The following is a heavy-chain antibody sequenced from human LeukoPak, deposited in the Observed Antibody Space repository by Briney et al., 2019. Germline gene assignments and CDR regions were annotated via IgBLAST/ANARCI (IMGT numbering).Heavy chain of an antibody. J-gene: IGHJ4*02. V-gene: IGHV1-2*06. Sequence: GASVKVSCKASGYSFTSNYIHWVRQAPGQGLEWMGRINPNSGGTNYAQKFQGRVTMTRDTSISTAYMELSRLRSDDTAVYYCARDSGSGWYDYWGQGTLVTVSS. CDR1: GYSFTSNY. D-gene: IGHD6-19*01. CDR3: ARDSGSGWYDY. CDR2: INPNSGGT.